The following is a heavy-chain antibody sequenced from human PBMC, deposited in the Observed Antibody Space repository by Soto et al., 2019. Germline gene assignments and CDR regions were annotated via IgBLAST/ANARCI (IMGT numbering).Heavy chain of an antibody. J-gene: IGHJ5*02. CDR2: IYYSGCT. V-gene: IGHV4-39*01. D-gene: IGHD2-21*02. CDR3: ARHPSDFWFDP. CDR1: SGSISSSSYF. Sequence: QLQLQESGPGLVKPSETLSLTCSVSSGSISSSSYFWGWIRQPPGKRVEWIGSIYYSGCTYYNPSLESRVTVSVDTSKNQFSLKLSSVTAADTAVYYCARHPSDFWFDPWGQGTLVTVSS.